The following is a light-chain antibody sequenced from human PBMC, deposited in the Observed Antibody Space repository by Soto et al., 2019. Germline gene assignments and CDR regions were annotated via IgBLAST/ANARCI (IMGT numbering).Light chain of an antibody. V-gene: IGLV2-23*01. CDR1: SSEVGSYNL. CDR2: EGS. Sequence: QSALTQPASVSGSPGQWITISCTGTSSEVGSYNLVSWYQQHPGKAPKLMIYEGSKRPSGISNRFSGSKSGNTASLTISGIQAEDEAEYYCCSYADSSRIYVFGSGTKLTVL. J-gene: IGLJ1*01. CDR3: CSYADSSRIYV.